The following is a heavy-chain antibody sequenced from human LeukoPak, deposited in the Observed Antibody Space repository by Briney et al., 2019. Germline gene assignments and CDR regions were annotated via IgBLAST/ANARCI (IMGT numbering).Heavy chain of an antibody. CDR1: GYSFTSYW. D-gene: IGHD2-15*01. V-gene: IGHV5-51*01. Sequence: GESLQISCKGSGYSFTSYWIGWVRQLPGKGLEWMGIIYPGDSDTSYSPSFQGQVTISADKSISTAYLQWSSLKASDTAIYYCATLQDVLFYWGQGTLVTVSS. CDR2: IYPGDSDT. J-gene: IGHJ4*02. CDR3: ATLQDVLFY.